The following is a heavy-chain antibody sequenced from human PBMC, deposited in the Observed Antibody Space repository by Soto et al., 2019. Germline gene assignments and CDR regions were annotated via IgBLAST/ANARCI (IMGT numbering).Heavy chain of an antibody. Sequence: TLSLTCTVSGGSISSGGYYWSWIRQHPGKGLEWIGYIYYSGSTYYNPSLKSRVTISVDTSKNQFSLKLSSVTAADTAVYYCASGEGYYDFWSGYRQTYYYYGMDFWGQGTTVTVSS. CDR2: IYYSGST. D-gene: IGHD3-3*01. CDR3: ASGEGYYDFWSGYRQTYYYYGMDF. CDR1: GGSISSGGYY. V-gene: IGHV4-31*03. J-gene: IGHJ6*02.